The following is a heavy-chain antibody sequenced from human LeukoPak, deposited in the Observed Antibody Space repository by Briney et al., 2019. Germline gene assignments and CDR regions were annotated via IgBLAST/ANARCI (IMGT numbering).Heavy chain of an antibody. V-gene: IGHV3-30*02. CDR1: GFTFSSYG. J-gene: IGHJ4*02. CDR3: VKVMGASVI. D-gene: IGHD1-26*01. Sequence: GGSLRLSCAASGFTFSSYGMHWVRQAPGKGLEWVAVIWYDGSNKYYADSVKGRFTISRDNSKNTLYLQMSSLRAEDTAVYYCVKVMGASVIWGQGTLVTVSS. CDR2: IWYDGSNK.